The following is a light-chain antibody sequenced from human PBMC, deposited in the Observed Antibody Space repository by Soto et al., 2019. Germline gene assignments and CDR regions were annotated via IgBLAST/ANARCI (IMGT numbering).Light chain of an antibody. CDR2: DVT. J-gene: IGLJ1*01. V-gene: IGLV2-14*03. CDR3: SSYTISSTLV. Sequence: QSALTQPSSVTGSPGQSITISCTGTSRDVGGYNYVSWYQQHPCTDPELSIFDVTNRPSGVSPRFSWSKSDNTASLTISVLQADDAADYFCSSYTISSTLVFGTGTKVTV. CDR1: SRDVGGYNY.